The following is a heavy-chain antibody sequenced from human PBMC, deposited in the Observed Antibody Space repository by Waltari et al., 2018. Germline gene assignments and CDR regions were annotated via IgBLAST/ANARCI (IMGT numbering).Heavy chain of an antibody. CDR2: IYTSGST. D-gene: IGHD5-18*01. J-gene: IGHJ4*02. CDR3: ARDSSGYSPFDY. Sequence: QVQLQESGPGLVKPSQTLSLTCPVSGGSISSGSYYWSWIRQPAGKGLEWIGRIYTSGSTNYNPSLKSRVTISVDTSKNQFSLKLSSVTAADTAVYYCARDSSGYSPFDYWGQGTLVTVSS. V-gene: IGHV4-61*02. CDR1: GGSISSGSYY.